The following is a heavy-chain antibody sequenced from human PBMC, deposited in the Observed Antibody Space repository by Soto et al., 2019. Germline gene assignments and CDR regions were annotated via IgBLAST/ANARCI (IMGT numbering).Heavy chain of an antibody. V-gene: IGHV1-69*13. CDR1: GGTFSSYA. CDR2: IIPIFGTA. Sequence: ASVKVSCKASGGTFSSYAISWVRQAPGQGLEWMGGIIPIFGTANYAQKFQGRVTITADESTSTAYMELSSLRSEDTAVYYCARDHRRYCSGGSCSSDWGQGTLVTVSS. D-gene: IGHD2-15*01. J-gene: IGHJ4*02. CDR3: ARDHRRYCSGGSCSSD.